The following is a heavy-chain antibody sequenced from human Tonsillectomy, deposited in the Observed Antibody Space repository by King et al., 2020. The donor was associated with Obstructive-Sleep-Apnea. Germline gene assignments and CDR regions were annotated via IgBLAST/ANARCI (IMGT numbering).Heavy chain of an antibody. Sequence: LQLVQSGAEVKKPGASVKVSCKASGYSFISYEIHWVRQATGQGLEWMGWMNVNSGNACYAEKFQGRVTMTSDTSITTAYMELTSLRYEDTAVYYCARGSDNADPPRVLGRLDPWGQGTLVTVSS. D-gene: IGHD1-1*01. CDR3: ARGSDNADPPRVLGRLDP. CDR2: MNVNSGNA. J-gene: IGHJ5*02. V-gene: IGHV1-8*01. CDR1: GYSFISYE.